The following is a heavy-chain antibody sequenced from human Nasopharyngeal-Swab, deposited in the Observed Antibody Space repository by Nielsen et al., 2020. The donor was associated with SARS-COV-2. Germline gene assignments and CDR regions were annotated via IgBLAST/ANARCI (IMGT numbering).Heavy chain of an antibody. CDR1: GGSFSGHY. J-gene: IGHJ6*02. CDR2: INHSGST. V-gene: IGHV4-34*01. D-gene: IGHD3-10*01. CDR3: ARAFPRGIIIRDYYYGMDV. Sequence: GSLRLSCAVYGGSFSGHYWSWLRQPPGKGLEWIGEINHSGSTNYNPSLKSRVTISVDTSKNQFSLKLSSVTAADTAVYYCARAFPRGIIIRDYYYGMDVWGQGTTVTVSS.